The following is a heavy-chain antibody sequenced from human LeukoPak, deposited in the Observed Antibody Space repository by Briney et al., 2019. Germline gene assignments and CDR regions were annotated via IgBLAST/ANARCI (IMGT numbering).Heavy chain of an antibody. Sequence: GTSLRLSCAASGFPFSSYGMHWVRQAPGKGLEWVARLVYDARSDYANSVKGRFSISRDDSKNTLFLDMSNLRVEDTALYYCARDLSAAFDFWGQGVLATVSS. V-gene: IGHV3-33*01. CDR1: GFPFSSYG. CDR2: LVYDARS. J-gene: IGHJ4*02. D-gene: IGHD6-19*01. CDR3: ARDLSAAFDF.